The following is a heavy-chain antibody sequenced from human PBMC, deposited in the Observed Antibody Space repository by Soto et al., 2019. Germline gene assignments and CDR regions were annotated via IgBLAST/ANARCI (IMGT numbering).Heavy chain of an antibody. CDR1: GLSLSDYA. J-gene: IGHJ6*02. CDR3: ARIKLVEWFFIHVDVYDMDV. V-gene: IGHV3-48*02. D-gene: IGHD3-3*01. CDR2: ISSDSRTI. Sequence: HPGGSMKLSCVASGLSLSDYAVNWVRQAPGKGLEWVSFISSDSRTIYYADSVEGRFTVSRDNARNSVSLQMDSLRDEDAAVYYCARIKLVEWFFIHVDVYDMDVWGQGTPVTVSS.